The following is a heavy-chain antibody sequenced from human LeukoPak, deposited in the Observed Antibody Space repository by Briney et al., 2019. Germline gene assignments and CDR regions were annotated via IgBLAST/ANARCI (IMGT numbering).Heavy chain of an antibody. Sequence: ASVKVSCKASGYTFTGYYMHWVRQAPGQGLEWMGWINPNSGGTNYAQKFQGRVTMTRDTSISTAYMELSRLRSDDTAVYYCARDRTPMGHYGDYGYYYGMDVWGQGTTVTVSS. D-gene: IGHD4-17*01. CDR3: ARDRTPMGHYGDYGYYYGMDV. CDR2: INPNSGGT. V-gene: IGHV1-2*02. J-gene: IGHJ6*02. CDR1: GYTFTGYY.